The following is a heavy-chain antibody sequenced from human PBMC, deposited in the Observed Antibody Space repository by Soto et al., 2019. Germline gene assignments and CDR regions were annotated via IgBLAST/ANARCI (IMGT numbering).Heavy chain of an antibody. V-gene: IGHV5-51*01. D-gene: IGHD1-1*01. CDR3: ARMMEESGKAFDY. CDR1: GYSFISSW. J-gene: IGHJ4*02. Sequence: GESLKISCQASGYSFISSWIGWVRQMPGKGLEWMGIIYPGDSDTRYSPSFQGQVTISADKSTSTAYLQWSSLKASDTATYYCARMMEESGKAFDYWGQGALVTVSS. CDR2: IYPGDSDT.